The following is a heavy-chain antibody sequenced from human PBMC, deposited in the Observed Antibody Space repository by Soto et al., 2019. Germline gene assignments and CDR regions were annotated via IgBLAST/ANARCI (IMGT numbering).Heavy chain of an antibody. V-gene: IGHV3-30*18. CDR2: ISYDGSNK. D-gene: IGHD4-4*01. CDR3: AKDQTMGNGILTTSDY. CDR1: GFTFSSYG. Sequence: GGSLRLSCAASGFTFSSYGMHWVRQAPGKGLEWVAVISYDGSNKYYADSVKGRFTISRDNSKNTLYLQMNSLRAEDTAVYYCAKDQTMGNGILTTSDYWGQGTLVTVSS. J-gene: IGHJ4*02.